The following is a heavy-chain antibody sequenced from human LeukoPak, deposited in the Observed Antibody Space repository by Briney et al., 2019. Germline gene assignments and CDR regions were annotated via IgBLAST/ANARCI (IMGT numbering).Heavy chain of an antibody. CDR2: ISSSSSYI. Sequence: PGGSLRLSCAASGFTFSSYSMNWVRQAPGKGLEWVSSISSSSSYIYYADSVRGRFTISRDNAKNSLYLQMNSLRAEDTAAYYCPRDLGGDYFDYWGQGTLVTVSS. J-gene: IGHJ4*02. CDR1: GFTFSSYS. V-gene: IGHV3-21*01. CDR3: PRDLGGDYFDY. D-gene: IGHD1-26*01.